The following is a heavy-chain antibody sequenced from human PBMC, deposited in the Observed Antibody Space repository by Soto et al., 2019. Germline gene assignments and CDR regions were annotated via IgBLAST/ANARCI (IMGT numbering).Heavy chain of an antibody. Sequence: ASVKVSCKASGGTFSSYAISWVRQAPGQGLEWMGGIIPIFGTANYAQKFQGRVTITADESTSTAYMELSSLRSEDTAVYYCARSRDRGSGYYYDFDYWGQGTLVTVSS. J-gene: IGHJ4*02. CDR2: IIPIFGTA. V-gene: IGHV1-69*13. CDR1: GGTFSSYA. D-gene: IGHD3-22*01. CDR3: ARSRDRGSGYYYDFDY.